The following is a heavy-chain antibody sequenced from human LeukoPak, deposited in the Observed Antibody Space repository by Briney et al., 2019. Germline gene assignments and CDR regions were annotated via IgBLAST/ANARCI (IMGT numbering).Heavy chain of an antibody. Sequence: PGGSLGLSCAASGFTFDDYGMSWVRQAPGKGLEWVSGINWNGGSTGYADSVKGRFTISRDNAKNSLYLQMNSLRAEDTALYYCARVWGDLGELYYYMDVWGKGTTVTVSS. CDR1: GFTFDDYG. D-gene: IGHD1-26*01. J-gene: IGHJ6*03. CDR3: ARVWGDLGELYYYMDV. CDR2: INWNGGST. V-gene: IGHV3-20*04.